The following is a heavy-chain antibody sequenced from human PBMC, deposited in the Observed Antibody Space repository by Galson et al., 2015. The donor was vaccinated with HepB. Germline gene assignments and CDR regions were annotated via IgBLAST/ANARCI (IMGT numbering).Heavy chain of an antibody. CDR1: GGTFSSYA. CDR2: IIPIFGTA. D-gene: IGHD3-3*01. J-gene: IGHJ4*02. V-gene: IGHV1-69*13. CDR3: ARARFPGTIFGVVTLGH. Sequence: SVKVSCKASGGTFSSYAISWVRQAPGQGLEWMGGIIPIFGTANYAQKFQGRVTITADESTSTAYMELSSLRSEDTAVYYCARARFPGTIFGVVTLGHWGQGTLVTVSS.